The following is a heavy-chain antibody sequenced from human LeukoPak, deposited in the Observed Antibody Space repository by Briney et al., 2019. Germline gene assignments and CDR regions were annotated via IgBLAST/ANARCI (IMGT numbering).Heavy chain of an antibody. CDR3: ARTSYSGSYYYFDY. V-gene: IGHV4-59*08. CDR2: IYYSGST. CDR1: GGSFSGYY. D-gene: IGHD1-26*01. Sequence: PSETLSLTCAVYGGSFSGYYWSWIRQPPGKGLEWIGYIYYSGSTNYNPSLKSRVTISVDTSKNQFSLKLSSVTAADTAVYYCARTSYSGSYYYFDYWGQGTLVTVSS. J-gene: IGHJ4*02.